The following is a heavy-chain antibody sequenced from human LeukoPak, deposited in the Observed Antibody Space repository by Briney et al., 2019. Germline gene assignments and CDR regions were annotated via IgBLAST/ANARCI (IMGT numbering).Heavy chain of an antibody. CDR3: ARSPSIFVGYYYYYYYMDV. CDR2: ISAYNGNT. CDR1: GYTFTSYG. D-gene: IGHD3-3*01. J-gene: IGHJ6*03. Sequence: GASVKVSCKASGYTFTSYGISWVRQAPGQGLEWMGWISAYNGNTNYAQKLQGRVTMTTDTSTSTAYMELRSLRSDDTAVYYCARSPSIFVGYYYYYYYMDVWGKGTTVTISS. V-gene: IGHV1-18*01.